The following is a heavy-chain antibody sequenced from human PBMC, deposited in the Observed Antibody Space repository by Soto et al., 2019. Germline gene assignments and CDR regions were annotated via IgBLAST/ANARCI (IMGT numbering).Heavy chain of an antibody. Sequence: SETLSLTCTVSGGSVSSSFFYWSWVRQPPGKGLEWIGYIYYSGSTNYNPSLKSRVTISVDTSKNQFSLKMSSVTAADTAVYYCARGTPVLRYFDCYAGFDILGQGTMVTFSS. CDR1: GGSVSSSFFY. CDR2: IYYSGST. D-gene: IGHD3-9*01. V-gene: IGHV4-61*01. CDR3: ARGTPVLRYFDCYAGFDI. J-gene: IGHJ3*02.